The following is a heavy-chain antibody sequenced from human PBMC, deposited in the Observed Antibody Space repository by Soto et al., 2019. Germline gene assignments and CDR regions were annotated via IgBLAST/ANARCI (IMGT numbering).Heavy chain of an antibody. CDR2: VYWDDDK. D-gene: IGHD3-10*01. V-gene: IGHV2-5*02. CDR3: ARAQCFGDPSDY. J-gene: IGHJ4*02. Sequence: QITLKESGPTVVKPTQTLTLTCTFSGFSLNTASGVGVGWIRHPPGKALEWLALVYWDDDKLYSPSLKSRLALTKDTPTHQVVLTMTNMDPVDTASYYCARAQCFGDPSDYWGQGTLVTVSS. CDR1: GFSLNTASGVG.